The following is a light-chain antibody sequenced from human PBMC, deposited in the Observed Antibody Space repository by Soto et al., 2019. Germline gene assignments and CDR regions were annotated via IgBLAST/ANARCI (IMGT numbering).Light chain of an antibody. Sequence: EIVLTQSPGTLSLSPGERATLSCRASQSISGTYLAWYQQKPGRAPRILIYGESNRATGIPDRFSGSGSGTDFTLTISRLEPEDFAVYYCQHYGISPPWTFGQGTKVEIK. CDR3: QHYGISPPWT. V-gene: IGKV3-20*01. J-gene: IGKJ1*01. CDR2: GES. CDR1: QSISGTY.